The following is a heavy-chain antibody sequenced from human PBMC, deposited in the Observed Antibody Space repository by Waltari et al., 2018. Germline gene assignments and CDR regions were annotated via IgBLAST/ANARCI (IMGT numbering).Heavy chain of an antibody. V-gene: IGHV4-39*02. J-gene: IGHJ4*02. CDR3: ARDLRVAAAGLDY. D-gene: IGHD6-13*01. CDR1: GGSISSSSYY. Sequence: QLQLQESGPGLVKPSETLSLTCTVSGGSISSSSYYWGWIRQPPGKGLEWIGSIYYSGSTYYNPSLKSRVTISLYTSKNQFSLKLSSVTAADTAVYYCARDLRVAAAGLDYWGQGTLVTVSS. CDR2: IYYSGST.